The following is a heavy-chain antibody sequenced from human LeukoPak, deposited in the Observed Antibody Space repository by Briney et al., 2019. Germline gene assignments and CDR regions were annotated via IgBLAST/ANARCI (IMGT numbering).Heavy chain of an antibody. Sequence: GASVKVSCKASGGTFSSYAISWVRQAPGQGLEWMGGIIHIFGTANYAQKFQGRVTITADESTSTAYMELSSLRSEDTAVYYCAREVRGCSSTSCYAYFDYWGQGTLVTVSS. J-gene: IGHJ4*02. CDR3: AREVRGCSSTSCYAYFDY. CDR2: IIHIFGTA. CDR1: GGTFSSYA. D-gene: IGHD2-2*01. V-gene: IGHV1-69*13.